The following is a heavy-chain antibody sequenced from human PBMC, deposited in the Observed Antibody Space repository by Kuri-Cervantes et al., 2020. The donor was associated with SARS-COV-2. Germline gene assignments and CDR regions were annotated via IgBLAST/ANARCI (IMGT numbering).Heavy chain of an antibody. CDR2: INPNSGGT. Sequence: ASVKVSCKASGYTFSDYSNYYMYWVRQAPGQGLEWMGWINPNSGGTNYAQNFQGWVTMTRDTSISTAYMELSRLRSDDTAVYYCARGMVRGIIQYYYYAMDVWGPGTTVTVSS. J-gene: IGHJ6*02. V-gene: IGHV1-2*04. CDR1: GYTFSDYSNYY. CDR3: ARGMVRGIIQYYYYAMDV. D-gene: IGHD3-10*01.